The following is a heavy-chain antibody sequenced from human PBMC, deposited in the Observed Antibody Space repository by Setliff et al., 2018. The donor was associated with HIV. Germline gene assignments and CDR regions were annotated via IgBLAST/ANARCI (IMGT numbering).Heavy chain of an antibody. J-gene: IGHJ5*01. V-gene: IGHV4-39*01. Sequence: PSETLSLTCTVSGGSISSGSYYWGWIRQPPGKGLGWIGSMSYSGSTYYNPSLKSRVTISVDTSKKQFSLKLSSVTAADTAVYYCARLNLEQWVQRIDSWGQGTLVTVSS. CDR1: GGSISSGSYY. CDR2: MSYSGST. D-gene: IGHD6-19*01. CDR3: ARLNLEQWVQRIDS.